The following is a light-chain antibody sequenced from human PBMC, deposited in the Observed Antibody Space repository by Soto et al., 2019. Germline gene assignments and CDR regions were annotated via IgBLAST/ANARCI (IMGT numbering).Light chain of an antibody. CDR1: QSVSGD. CDR2: GAS. J-gene: IGKJ5*01. V-gene: IGKV3-15*01. CDR3: QQYNNWPPIT. Sequence: DIMLTQSPATLSVSPGDRATLSFRASQSVSGDLAWYQQQPGQAPRLLIYGASSRATGTPARFSGSGSGTESTLTISSLQSEDFAVYYCQQYNNWPPITFGQGTRLEIK.